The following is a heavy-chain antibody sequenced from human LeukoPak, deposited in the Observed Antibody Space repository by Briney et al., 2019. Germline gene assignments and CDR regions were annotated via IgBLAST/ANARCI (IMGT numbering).Heavy chain of an antibody. Sequence: AASVKVSCKASGYTFTGYYMHWVRQAPGQGLEWMGWINPNSGGTNYAQKFQGWVTMTRDTSISTAYMELSRLRSDDTAVYYCARGPYYDSWSGSGYWGQGTLVTVSS. V-gene: IGHV1-2*04. CDR3: ARGPYYDSWSGSGY. CDR2: INPNSGGT. CDR1: GYTFTGYY. J-gene: IGHJ4*02. D-gene: IGHD3-3*01.